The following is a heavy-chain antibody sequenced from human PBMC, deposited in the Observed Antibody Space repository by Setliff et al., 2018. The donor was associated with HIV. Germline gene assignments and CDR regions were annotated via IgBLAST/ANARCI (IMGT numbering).Heavy chain of an antibody. J-gene: IGHJ6*02. CDR1: GFTFSDYW. V-gene: IGHV3-7*01. Sequence: PGGSLRLSCAASGFTFSDYWMSWVRQAPGKGLQWVANIRQDGSDKYYVDSLRGRFIIFRDNAKNSLYLQINSLRAEDTAVYYCANGRHQLPTHKQSYYYYDMDVWGQGTTVTVSS. CDR3: ANGRHQLPTHKQSYYYYDMDV. D-gene: IGHD2-2*01. CDR2: IRQDGSDK.